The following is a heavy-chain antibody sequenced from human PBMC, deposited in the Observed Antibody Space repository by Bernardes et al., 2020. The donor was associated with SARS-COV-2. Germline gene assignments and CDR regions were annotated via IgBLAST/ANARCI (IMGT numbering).Heavy chain of an antibody. Sequence: GGTLTLSCAASGFTFSDSAIHWVRQASGKGLEWVGRIRSKANSHATSSAASVQGRFTISRDDSKNTAYLQMNSLKTEDTAVYYCTIRLVPVGTFDYWGQGTLVTVSS. V-gene: IGHV3-73*01. CDR3: TIRLVPVGTFDY. D-gene: IGHD6-13*01. J-gene: IGHJ4*02. CDR1: GFTFSDSA. CDR2: IRSKANSHAT.